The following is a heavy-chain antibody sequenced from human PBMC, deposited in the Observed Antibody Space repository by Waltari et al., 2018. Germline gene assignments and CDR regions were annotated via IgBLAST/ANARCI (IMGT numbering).Heavy chain of an antibody. CDR3: AKGGQWLSADY. V-gene: IGHV3-23*01. J-gene: IGHJ4*01. Sequence: RQAPGKGLEWVSSISGSGDSTYYADSVKGRFTISRDNSKDTLYLQMNSLRAEDTAVYYCAKGGQWLSADYWGHGTLVTVSS. CDR2: ISGSGDST. D-gene: IGHD5-12*01.